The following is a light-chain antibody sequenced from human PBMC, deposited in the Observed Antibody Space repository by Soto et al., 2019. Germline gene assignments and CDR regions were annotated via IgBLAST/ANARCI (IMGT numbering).Light chain of an antibody. V-gene: IGKV3-15*01. CDR2: VAS. CDR3: HQYNNWPET. CDR1: QSVRSN. Sequence: EIVMTQSPATLSVSPGERATLSCRASQSVRSNLAWYQHKPGQAPRLLIYVASNRPAGVPARFSGSGSGTEFTLTITDLQSEDFAVYYCHQYNNWPETFGQGTKV. J-gene: IGKJ1*01.